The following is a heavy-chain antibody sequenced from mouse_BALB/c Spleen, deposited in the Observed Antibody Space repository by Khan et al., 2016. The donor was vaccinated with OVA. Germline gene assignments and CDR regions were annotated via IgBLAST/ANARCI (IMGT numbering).Heavy chain of an antibody. CDR2: IYPGNVNT. V-gene: IGHV1S56*01. Sequence: QVQLKESGPELVKPRPSVRISCKASGYTFTNYYVHWVKQRPGQGLEWIGWIYPGNVNTNYNEKFKGKATLTADKSSSTAYMQLSSLTSEDSAVYFCAREGYYGNYRAWFAYWGQGTLVTVSA. CDR3: AREGYYGNYRAWFAY. CDR1: GYTFTNYY. D-gene: IGHD2-1*01. J-gene: IGHJ3*01.